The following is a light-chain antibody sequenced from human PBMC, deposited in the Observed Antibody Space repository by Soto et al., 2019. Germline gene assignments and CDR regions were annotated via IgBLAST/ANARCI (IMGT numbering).Light chain of an antibody. J-gene: IGKJ5*01. CDR1: QDISSW. CDR2: AAS. CDR3: QQASSFPPT. Sequence: DIQMTQSPSPVSASVGDRVTITCRASQDISSWLAWYQQKPGKAPKIMIYAASSLQGGVPSRFSGSGSGTEFTLTISSLQPEDFATYYCQQASSFPPTFGQGTRLEIK. V-gene: IGKV1-12*01.